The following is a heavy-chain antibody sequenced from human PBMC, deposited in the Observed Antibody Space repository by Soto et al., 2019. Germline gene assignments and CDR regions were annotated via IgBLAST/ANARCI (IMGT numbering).Heavy chain of an antibody. CDR2: ISYDGSNK. V-gene: IGHV3-30-3*01. CDR3: ARGARGEYSSSSFGGMDV. CDR1: GFTFSSYA. J-gene: IGHJ6*02. D-gene: IGHD6-13*01. Sequence: GGSLRLSCAASGFTFSSYAMRWVRQAPGKGLEWVAVISYDGSNKYYADSVKGRFTISRDNSKNTLYLQMNSLRAEDTAVYYCARGARGEYSSSSFGGMDVWGQGTTVTVSS.